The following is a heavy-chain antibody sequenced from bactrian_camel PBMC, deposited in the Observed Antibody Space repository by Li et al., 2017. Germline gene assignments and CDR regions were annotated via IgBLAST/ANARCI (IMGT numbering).Heavy chain of an antibody. CDR1: GIMYLNDC. CDR3: AAVRRIVAREACRGEGASEFDV. V-gene: IGHV3S53*01. Sequence: HVQLVESGGGSVQAGESLTLSCTVSGIMYLNDCMGWFRQSDGKERVGVATIGRDSGTAYADSVKGRFTISRHRIKNTKTILYLQMANLKPEDTGMYYCAAVRRIVAREACRGEGASEFDVWGQGTQVTVS. D-gene: IGHD2*01. CDR2: IGRDSGT. J-gene: IGHJ4*01.